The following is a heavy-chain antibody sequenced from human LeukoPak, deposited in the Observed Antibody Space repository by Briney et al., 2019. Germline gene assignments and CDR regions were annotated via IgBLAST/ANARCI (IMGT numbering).Heavy chain of an antibody. CDR3: ARDMVPVSSSAFDI. Sequence: GGSLRLSCAASGFTFSSYGMHWVRQAPGKGLEWVAVISYDGSNKYYADSVKGRFTISRDNSKNTLYLQMNSLRAEDTAVYYCARDMVPVSSSAFDIWGQGTMVTVSS. CDR2: ISYDGSNK. CDR1: GFTFSSYG. J-gene: IGHJ3*02. V-gene: IGHV3-30*03. D-gene: IGHD3-10*01.